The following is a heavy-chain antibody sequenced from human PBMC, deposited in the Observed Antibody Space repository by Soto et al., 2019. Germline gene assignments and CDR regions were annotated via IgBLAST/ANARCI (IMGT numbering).Heavy chain of an antibody. V-gene: IGHV1-2*04. J-gene: IGHJ6*02. Sequence: GASVKVSCTASGYTFTGYYMHWVRQAPGQGLEWMGWINPNSGGTNYAQKFQGWVTMTRDTSISTAYMELSRLRSDDTAVYYCARDPYRTSGWYTPYYYYGMDVWGQGTTVTVSS. CDR1: GYTFTGYY. CDR3: ARDPYRTSGWYTPYYYYGMDV. CDR2: INPNSGGT. D-gene: IGHD6-19*01.